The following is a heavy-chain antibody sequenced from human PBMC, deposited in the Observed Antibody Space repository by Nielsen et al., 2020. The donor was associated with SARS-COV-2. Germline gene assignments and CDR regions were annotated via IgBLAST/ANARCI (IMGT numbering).Heavy chain of an antibody. CDR2: ISYTGST. Sequence: SETLSLTCTVTGGSISRYYWSWIRHPPGKGLEWIGYISYTGSTNYSPALKSRVTISLDTSKNHFSLELTSVTAADTAVYYCARDYFGDYLDAFDIWGPGTTVAVSS. D-gene: IGHD4-17*01. CDR1: GGSISRYY. V-gene: IGHV4-59*01. J-gene: IGHJ3*02. CDR3: ARDYFGDYLDAFDI.